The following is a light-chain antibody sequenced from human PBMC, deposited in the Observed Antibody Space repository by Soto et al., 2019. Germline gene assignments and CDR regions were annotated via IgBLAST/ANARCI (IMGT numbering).Light chain of an antibody. CDR2: DAS. J-gene: IGKJ4*01. CDR1: QSISSW. Sequence: DIQMTQSPSTLSASLGDRVTITFLASQSISSWLAWYQQKPGKAPKLLIYDASSLESGVPSRFSGSGSGTEFTLTISSLQPEDFATYYCQQSYSTPLAFGGVAKVDVK. CDR3: QQSYSTPLA. V-gene: IGKV1-5*01.